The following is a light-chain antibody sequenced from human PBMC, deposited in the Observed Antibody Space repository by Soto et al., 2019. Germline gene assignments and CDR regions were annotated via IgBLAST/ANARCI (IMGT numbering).Light chain of an antibody. CDR1: MRDVGAYNL. V-gene: IGLV2-14*01. Sequence: QSVLTQPASVSGSPGQSITISCAGTMRDVGAYNLVSWYQQHPGRAPQLIIYEVRNRPSGISFRFSGSKSGTSASLAITGLQADDEADYYCQSYDRSLSSPIFGGGTKVTVL. CDR3: QSYDRSLSSPI. J-gene: IGLJ2*01. CDR2: EVR.